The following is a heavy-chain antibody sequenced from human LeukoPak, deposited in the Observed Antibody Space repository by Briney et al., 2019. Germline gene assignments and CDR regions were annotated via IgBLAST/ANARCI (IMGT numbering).Heavy chain of an antibody. J-gene: IGHJ4*02. CDR1: GGSISGYY. CDR2: MYNSGST. Sequence: PSETLSLTCIVSGGSISGYYWSWLPQPPGKGLEWIGYMYNSGSTNYNPSLKSRVTISVDTSNNQFSLKLSAVTAADTAVYYCARDRWGSSGHFDYWGQGTLVTVSS. CDR3: ARDRWGSSGHFDY. V-gene: IGHV4-59*01. D-gene: IGHD3-22*01.